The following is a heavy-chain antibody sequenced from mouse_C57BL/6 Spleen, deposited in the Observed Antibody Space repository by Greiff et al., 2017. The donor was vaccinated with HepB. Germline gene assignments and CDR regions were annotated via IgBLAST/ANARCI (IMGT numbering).Heavy chain of an antibody. CDR1: GYTFTDYY. V-gene: IGHV1-26*01. Sequence: EVQLQQSGPELVKPGASVKISCKASGYTFTDYYMNWVKQSHGKSLEWIGDINPNNGGTSYNQKFKGKATLTVDKSSRTAYTELRSLTSEDSAVYYCARGGWLLRGCFAYWGQGTLVTVSA. CDR3: ARGGWLLRGCFAY. D-gene: IGHD2-3*01. CDR2: INPNNGGT. J-gene: IGHJ3*01.